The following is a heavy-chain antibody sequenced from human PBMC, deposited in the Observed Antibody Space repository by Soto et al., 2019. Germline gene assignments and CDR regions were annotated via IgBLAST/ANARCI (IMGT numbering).Heavy chain of an antibody. D-gene: IGHD6-6*01. CDR1: GGSFSGYY. J-gene: IGHJ6*02. CDR3: ARVSSSSSARYYYYGMDV. V-gene: IGHV4-34*01. CDR2: INHSGST. Sequence: SETLSLTCAVYGGSFSGYYWSWIRQPPGKGLEWIGEINHSGSTNYNPSLKSRVTISVDTSKNQFSLKLSSVTAADTAVYYCARVSSSSSARYYYYGMDVWGQGTTVTVSS.